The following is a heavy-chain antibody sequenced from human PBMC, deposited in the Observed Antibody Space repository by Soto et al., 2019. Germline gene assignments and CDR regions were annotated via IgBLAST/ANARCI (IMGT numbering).Heavy chain of an antibody. J-gene: IGHJ5*02. Sequence: SVKVSCKASGDTFSSYAISWVRQAPGQGLEWMGGIIPIFGTANYAQKFQGRVTITADKSTSTAYMELSSLRSEDTAVYYCARDRTAVAVVWFDPWGQGTLVTVSS. V-gene: IGHV1-69*06. CDR2: IIPIFGTA. D-gene: IGHD6-19*01. CDR1: GDTFSSYA. CDR3: ARDRTAVAVVWFDP.